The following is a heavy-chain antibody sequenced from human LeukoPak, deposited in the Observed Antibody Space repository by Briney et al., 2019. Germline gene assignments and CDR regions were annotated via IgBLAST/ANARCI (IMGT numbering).Heavy chain of an antibody. J-gene: IGHJ6*02. D-gene: IGHD2-21*02. CDR2: IIPIFGTA. Sequence: ASVKVSCKASGGTFSSYAISWVRQAPGQGLEWMGGIIPIFGTANYAQKFQGRVTITADESTSTAYMELSSLRSEDTAVYYCARDIVVVTAIPSLDYYYYGMDVWGQGTTVTVSS. CDR3: ARDIVVVTAIPSLDYYYYGMDV. V-gene: IGHV1-69*13. CDR1: GGTFSSYA.